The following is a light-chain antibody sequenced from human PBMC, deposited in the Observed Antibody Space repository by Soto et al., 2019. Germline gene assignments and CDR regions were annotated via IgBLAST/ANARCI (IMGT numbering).Light chain of an antibody. Sequence: QSVLTQPASVSGSPGQSITISCTGTSSDVGSYNLVSRYQQHPGKAPKLMIYEVSKRPSGVSNRFSGSKSGNTASLTISGLQAEDEADYYCCSYAGSSTLLYVFGTGTKVT. J-gene: IGLJ1*01. V-gene: IGLV2-23*02. CDR1: SSDVGSYNL. CDR2: EVS. CDR3: CSYAGSSTLLYV.